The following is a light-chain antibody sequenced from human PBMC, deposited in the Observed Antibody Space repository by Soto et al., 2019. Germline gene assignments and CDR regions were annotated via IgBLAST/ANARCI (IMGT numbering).Light chain of an antibody. J-gene: IGKJ1*01. V-gene: IGKV3-20*01. CDR2: DAS. Sequence: EVVLTQSPATLSLSPGETATLSCRTSQSVSRYLAWYQQKPGQAPRLLIYDASRRATGIPDRFSGSGSGTDFSLTISRLEPEDFAVYYCQHYDSARWTFGLGTKVDI. CDR3: QHYDSARWT. CDR1: QSVSRY.